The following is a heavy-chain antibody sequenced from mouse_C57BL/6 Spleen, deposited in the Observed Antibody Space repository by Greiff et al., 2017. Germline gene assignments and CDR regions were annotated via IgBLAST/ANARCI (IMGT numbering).Heavy chain of an antibody. CDR2: ISSGGSYT. V-gene: IGHV5-6*01. CDR3: ARHGELRSYFDY. Sequence: VKLVESGGDLVKPGGSLKLSCAASGFTFSSYGMSWVRQTPDKRLEWVATISSGGSYTYYPDSVKGRFTISRDNAKNTLYLQMSSLKSEDTAMYYYARHGELRSYFDYWGQGTTLTVSS. J-gene: IGHJ2*01. CDR1: GFTFSSYG. D-gene: IGHD1-1*01.